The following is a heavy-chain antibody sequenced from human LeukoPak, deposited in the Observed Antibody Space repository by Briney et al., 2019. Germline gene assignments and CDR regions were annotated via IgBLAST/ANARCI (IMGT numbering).Heavy chain of an antibody. CDR1: GGTFSSYT. D-gene: IGHD6-13*01. CDR2: IIPILGIA. J-gene: IGHJ5*02. V-gene: IGHV1-69*04. CDR3: AREGQQLGQQFDH. Sequence: VASAKVSCKASGGTFSSYTISSVPQTPGQGLERMGRIIPILGIANYAQKFQGRDTITADKSTSTSYMELSSLRSEDTAVYYCAREGQQLGQQFDHWGQRTLVTVSS.